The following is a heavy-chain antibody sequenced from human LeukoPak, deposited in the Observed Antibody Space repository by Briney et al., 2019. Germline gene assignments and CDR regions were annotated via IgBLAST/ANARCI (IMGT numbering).Heavy chain of an antibody. D-gene: IGHD3-22*01. V-gene: IGHV3-33*01. CDR1: AFTFSSYG. CDR3: VPEYYDSSGYSQFDY. CDR2: IWYDGSNK. Sequence: GGSLRLYCSASAFTFSSYGMHWVRQAPGKGLEGGAVIWYDGSNKYYADSVKGRFTISRDNSKNTLYLQMNSLRAEDTAVYYCVPEYYDSSGYSQFDYSGQGALVTVSS. J-gene: IGHJ4*02.